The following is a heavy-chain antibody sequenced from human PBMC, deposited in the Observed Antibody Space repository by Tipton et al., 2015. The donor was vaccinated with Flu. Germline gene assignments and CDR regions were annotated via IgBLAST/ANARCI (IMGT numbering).Heavy chain of an antibody. CDR1: GGSISSASDY. D-gene: IGHD3/OR15-3a*01. V-gene: IGHV4-39*07. Sequence: TLSLTCTVSGGSISSASDYWGWVRQTPGKGLEWIGNIHYSGKTYYNMPLKSRVTISVDTSNNQFSLKLTSVTAADTGLYYCARDRKVNGFWTGYERYGMDAWGQGTTVTVSS. CDR2: IHYSGKT. J-gene: IGHJ6*02. CDR3: ARDRKVNGFWTGYERYGMDA.